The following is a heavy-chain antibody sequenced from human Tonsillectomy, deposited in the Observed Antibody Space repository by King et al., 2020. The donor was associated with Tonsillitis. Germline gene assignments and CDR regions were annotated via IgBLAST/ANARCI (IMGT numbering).Heavy chain of an antibody. J-gene: IGHJ2*01. CDR3: ARSWGVSSSWYFDL. Sequence: QLVQSGAEVKKPGASVKVSCKASGNTFTGYYMHWVRQAPGQGLEWMGRINPNSGGTNYAQKFQGRVTMTRDTSISTAYMELSRLRSDDTVVYYCARSWGVSSSWYFDLWGRGTLVTVS. V-gene: IGHV1-2*05. CDR1: GNTFTGYY. CDR2: INPNSGGT. D-gene: IGHD2-2*01.